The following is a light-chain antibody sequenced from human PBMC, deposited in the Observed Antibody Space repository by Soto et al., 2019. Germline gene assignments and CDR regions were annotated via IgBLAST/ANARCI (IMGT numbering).Light chain of an antibody. CDR3: SSYTSSSIYV. CDR1: SSDVGGYNY. J-gene: IGLJ1*01. V-gene: IGLV2-14*01. Sequence: QSALTQPASVSGSPGQSITISCTGTSSDVGGYNYVSWYQQHPGKAPKLMIYDVSNRPSGVSNRFSGSKSGNTASLTISGLQAEYDADYYCSSYTSSSIYVFGTGTKVTVL. CDR2: DVS.